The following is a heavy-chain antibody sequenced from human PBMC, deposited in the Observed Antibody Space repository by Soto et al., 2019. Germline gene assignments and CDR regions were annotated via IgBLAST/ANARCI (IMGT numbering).Heavy chain of an antibody. CDR2: IIPIFGTA. J-gene: IGHJ5*02. Sequence: PVKASCKASGGTFSSYAISWVRHAPGQGLEWMGGIIPIFGTANYAQKFQGRVTITADESTSTAYMELSSLRSEDTAVYYCARGYCSGGSCYWFDPWGQGTLVTVSS. CDR3: ARGYCSGGSCYWFDP. CDR1: GGTFSSYA. V-gene: IGHV1-69*13. D-gene: IGHD2-15*01.